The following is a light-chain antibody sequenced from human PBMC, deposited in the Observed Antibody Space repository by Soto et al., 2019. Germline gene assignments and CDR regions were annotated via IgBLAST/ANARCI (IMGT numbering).Light chain of an antibody. J-gene: IGKJ1*01. V-gene: IGKV1-5*01. CDR1: QSISSW. CDR2: DAS. CDR3: QQYNSYSQT. Sequence: DIQMTQSPSTLSASVGDRVTITCRASQSISSWLAWYQQKPRKAPKLLIYDASSLESGVPSRFSGSGSGTEFTLTISSPQPDDFATYYCQQYNSYSQTFGQGTKVEIK.